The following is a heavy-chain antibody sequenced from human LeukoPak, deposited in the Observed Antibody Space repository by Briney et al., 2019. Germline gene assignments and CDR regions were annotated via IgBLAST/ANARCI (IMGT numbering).Heavy chain of an antibody. Sequence: SETLSLTCTVSGGSISSHYWSWIRQPPGKGLEWIGYIYYSGSTNYNPSLKSRVTISVDTSKNQFSLKLGSVTAADTAVYYCARETPRDYFDYWGQGTLVTVSS. V-gene: IGHV4-59*11. CDR1: GGSISSHY. CDR3: ARETPRDYFDY. CDR2: IYYSGST. J-gene: IGHJ4*02.